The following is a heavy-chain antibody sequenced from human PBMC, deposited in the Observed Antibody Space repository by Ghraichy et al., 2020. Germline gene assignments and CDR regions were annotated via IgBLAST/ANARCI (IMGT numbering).Heavy chain of an antibody. V-gene: IGHV7-4-1*02. Sequence: ASVKVSCKASGYTFTTYNINWMRQAPGQGLEWMGWINTNTGNPTYAQGFTGRFVFSFDTSVGTAYLQISSLEAEDSAVYYCARKQLCTSTRCYGTFDYWGQGTRVTVSS. CDR2: INTNTGNP. D-gene: IGHD2-2*01. J-gene: IGHJ4*02. CDR3: ARKQLCTSTRCYGTFDY. CDR1: GYTFTTYN.